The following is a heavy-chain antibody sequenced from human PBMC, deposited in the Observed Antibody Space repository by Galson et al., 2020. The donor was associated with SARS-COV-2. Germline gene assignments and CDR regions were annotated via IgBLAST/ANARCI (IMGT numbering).Heavy chain of an antibody. V-gene: IGHV3-53*01. CDR3: ARQGYYYDSSGPSNSGYFQP. D-gene: IGHD3-22*01. J-gene: IGHJ1*01. CDR2: IYSGGST. CDR1: GFTVSSNY. Sequence: QAGGSLRLSCAASGFTVSSNYMSWVRQAPGKGLEWVSVIYSGGSTYYADSVKGRFTISRDNSKNTLYLQMNSLRAEDTAVYYCARQGYYYDSSGPSNSGYFQPWGQGTLVTVSA.